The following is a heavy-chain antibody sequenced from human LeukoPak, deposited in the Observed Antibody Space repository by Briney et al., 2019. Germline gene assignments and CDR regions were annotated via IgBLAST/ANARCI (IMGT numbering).Heavy chain of an antibody. V-gene: IGHV1-2*02. J-gene: IGHJ4*02. CDR3: ARQWELLQLFDY. Sequence: ASVKVSCTASGYSFTGYYMHWVRQAPGQELEWMGWINPNSGGTNYAQKFQGRVTMTRDTSISTAYMELSRLRSDDTAVYYCARQWELLQLFDYWGQGTLVTVSS. CDR1: GYSFTGYY. D-gene: IGHD1-26*01. CDR2: INPNSGGT.